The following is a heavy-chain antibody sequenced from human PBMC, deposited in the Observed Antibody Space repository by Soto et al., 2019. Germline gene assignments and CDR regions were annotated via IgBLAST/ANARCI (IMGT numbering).Heavy chain of an antibody. Sequence: VQLLESGGGLVQPGGSLRLDCAASGFSFHNYAMNWVRQTPGKGLEWVSGISASGDSTYYADSVKGRFSISRDNGKNTVHLQMNSPRGEDTAVYYCASLGGTKLNIQYYGVDVWGQGTTVTVSS. V-gene: IGHV3-23*01. J-gene: IGHJ6*02. CDR2: ISASGDST. D-gene: IGHD3-16*01. CDR3: ASLGGTKLNIQYYGVDV. CDR1: GFSFHNYA.